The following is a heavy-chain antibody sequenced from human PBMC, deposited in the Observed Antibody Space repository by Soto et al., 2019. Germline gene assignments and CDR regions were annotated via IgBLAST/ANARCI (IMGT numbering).Heavy chain of an antibody. D-gene: IGHD2-2*01. CDR3: ARTPVVPAALYYYYGMDV. CDR2: IYHSGST. Sequence: SETLSLTCAVSGGSISSSNWWSWVRQPPGKGLEWIGEIYHSGSTNYNPSLKSRVIISVDKSKNQFSLKLSSVTAADTAVYDCARTPVVPAALYYYYGMDVWGQGTTVT. J-gene: IGHJ6*02. V-gene: IGHV4-4*02. CDR1: GGSISSSNW.